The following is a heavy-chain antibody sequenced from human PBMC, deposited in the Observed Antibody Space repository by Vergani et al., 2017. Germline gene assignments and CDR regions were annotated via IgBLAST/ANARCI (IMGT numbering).Heavy chain of an antibody. CDR2: ISYDGSNK. CDR3: AKDQTTVDNWFDP. J-gene: IGHJ5*02. CDR1: GFTFSSYG. Sequence: QVQLVESGGGVVQPGRSLRLSCAASGFTFSSYGMHWVRQAPGKGLEWVAVISYDGSNKYYADSVKGRFTISIDNSKNTLYLQMNSLRAEDTAVYYCAKDQTTVDNWFDPWGQGTLVTVSS. V-gene: IGHV3-30*18. D-gene: IGHD4-23*01.